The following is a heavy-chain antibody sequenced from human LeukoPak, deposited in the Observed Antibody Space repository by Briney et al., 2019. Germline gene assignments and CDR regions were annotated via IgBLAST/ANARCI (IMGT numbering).Heavy chain of an antibody. D-gene: IGHD3-16*01. J-gene: IGHJ4*02. Sequence: ASVKVSCKASGYTFTDYYMHWVRQAPGQGLEWMGWINPDSGGTNYAQKFQGRVTMTRDTSISTVYMELSWLRSDDTAVYYCARGLFGGGYLAGFDYWGQGTLVTVSS. CDR3: ARGLFGGGYLAGFDY. CDR2: INPDSGGT. CDR1: GYTFTDYY. V-gene: IGHV1-2*02.